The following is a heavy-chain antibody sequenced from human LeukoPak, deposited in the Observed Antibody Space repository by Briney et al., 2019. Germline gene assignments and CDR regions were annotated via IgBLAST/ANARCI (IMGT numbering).Heavy chain of an antibody. CDR2: INHSGST. Sequence: PSETLSLTCAVYGGSFSGYYWSWIRQPPGKGLEWIGEINHSGSTNYNPSLKSRVTISVDTSKNQFSLKLSPVTAADTAVYYCASHYYDSSGYYFDYWGQGTLVTVSS. J-gene: IGHJ4*02. CDR3: ASHYYDSSGYYFDY. D-gene: IGHD3-22*01. V-gene: IGHV4-34*01. CDR1: GGSFSGYY.